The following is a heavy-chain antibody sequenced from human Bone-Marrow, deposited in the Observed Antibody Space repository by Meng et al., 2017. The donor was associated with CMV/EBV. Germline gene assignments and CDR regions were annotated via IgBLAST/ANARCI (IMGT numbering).Heavy chain of an antibody. D-gene: IGHD2-2*01. Sequence: GESLKISCAASGFTFNLYTMVWVRQAPGKGLEWVSMITGASSYSYHADSVKGRLTISRDNTKNTLYLQMNSLRAEDTAVYYCARDARGDVVVPAAMGDYYYYYGMDVWGQGTTVTGSS. J-gene: IGHJ6*02. CDR3: ARDARGDVVVPAAMGDYYYYYGMDV. V-gene: IGHV3-21*01. CDR1: GFTFNLYT. CDR2: ITGASSYS.